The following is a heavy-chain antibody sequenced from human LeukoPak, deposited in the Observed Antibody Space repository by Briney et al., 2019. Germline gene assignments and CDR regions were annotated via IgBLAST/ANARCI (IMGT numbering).Heavy chain of an antibody. CDR2: ISSSSSYI. CDR1: GFTFSSYS. J-gene: IGHJ4*02. Sequence: GGSLRLSCAASGFTFSSYSMDWVRQAPGKGLEWVSSISSSSSYIYYADSVKGRFTISRDNAKNSLYLQMNSLRAEDTAVYYCARVISGYYLVDYWGQGTLVTVSS. V-gene: IGHV3-21*01. D-gene: IGHD3-22*01. CDR3: ARVISGYYLVDY.